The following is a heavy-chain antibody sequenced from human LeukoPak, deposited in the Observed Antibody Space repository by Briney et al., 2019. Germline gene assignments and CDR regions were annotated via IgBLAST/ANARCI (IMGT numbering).Heavy chain of an antibody. D-gene: IGHD5-18*01. CDR3: ARDTTMITYWFDR. CDR2: INPNSGGT. Sequence: ASVKVSCKASGYTSTGYYMHWVRLAPAQGLEWMGWINPNSGGTNYAQKFQGRVTMTRDTSVSTAYMELNRMRSDDTGVYYCARDTTMITYWFDRWGQGTLVTVSS. CDR1: GYTSTGYY. V-gene: IGHV1-2*02. J-gene: IGHJ5*02.